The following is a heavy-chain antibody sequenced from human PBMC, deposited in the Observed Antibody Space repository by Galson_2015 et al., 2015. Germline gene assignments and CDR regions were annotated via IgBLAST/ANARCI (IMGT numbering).Heavy chain of an antibody. Sequence: SLRLSCAASGFTFSSYGMHWVRQAPGKGLEWVAVISYDGSNKYYADSVKGRFTISRDNSKNTLYLQMNSLRAEDTAVYYCAKDPVDTAMAPTYGMDVWGQGTTVTVSS. CDR3: AKDPVDTAMAPTYGMDV. J-gene: IGHJ6*02. CDR1: GFTFSSYG. V-gene: IGHV3-30*18. CDR2: ISYDGSNK. D-gene: IGHD5-18*01.